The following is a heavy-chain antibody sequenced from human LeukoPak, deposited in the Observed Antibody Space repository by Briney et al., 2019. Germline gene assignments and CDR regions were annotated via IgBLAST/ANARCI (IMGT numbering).Heavy chain of an antibody. Sequence: GGSLRLSCAASGFTFSSYWMTWVRQAPGKGLEWVANLNPDGSRKFYVDSVKGRFTISRDNAKNSPYLQMHSLRAEDTALYYCARDAYDDSSESWGQGTLVTVSS. CDR1: GFTFSSYW. CDR2: LNPDGSRK. CDR3: ARDAYDDSSES. D-gene: IGHD3-3*01. V-gene: IGHV3-7*01. J-gene: IGHJ5*02.